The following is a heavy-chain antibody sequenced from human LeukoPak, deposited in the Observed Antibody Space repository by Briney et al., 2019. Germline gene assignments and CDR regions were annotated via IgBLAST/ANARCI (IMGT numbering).Heavy chain of an antibody. J-gene: IGHJ3*02. V-gene: IGHV3-23*01. CDR3: AKDIYSGSYTHTLDAFDI. CDR2: ISGSGGST. Sequence: GGSLRLSCAASGFTFSSYAMSWVRQAPVKGLEWVSAISGSGGSTYYADSVKGRFTISRDNSKNTLYLQMNSLRAEDTAVYCCAKDIYSGSYTHTLDAFDIWGQGTMVTVSS. CDR1: GFTFSSYA. D-gene: IGHD1-26*01.